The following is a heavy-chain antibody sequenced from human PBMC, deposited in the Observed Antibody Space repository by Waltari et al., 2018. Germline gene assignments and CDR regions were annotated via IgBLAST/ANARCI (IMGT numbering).Heavy chain of an antibody. V-gene: IGHV3-30*04. CDR1: EFTFSSYA. D-gene: IGHD3-22*01. CDR2: ISYNGRNI. Sequence: QVQLVESGGGVVQPGRSLRLSCAASEFTFSSYAMTWVRQAPGKGLEWVAVISYNGRNIYYVDSVKGRFTISRDNSKKTLYLQMNSLRAEDTAVYYCARDYCDRTNCHGMDVWGQGTTVTVSS. CDR3: ARDYCDRTNCHGMDV. J-gene: IGHJ6*02.